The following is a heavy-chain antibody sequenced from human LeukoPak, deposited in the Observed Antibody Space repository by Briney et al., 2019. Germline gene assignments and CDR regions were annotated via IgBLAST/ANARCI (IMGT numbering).Heavy chain of an antibody. CDR2: ISGSGGST. CDR1: GFTFSSYA. J-gene: IGHJ6*03. D-gene: IGHD2-2*01. V-gene: IGHV3-23*01. Sequence: PGGSLRLSCAASGFTFSSYAMSWVRQAPGKGLEWVSAISGSGGSTYYADSVKGRFTISRDNSKNTLYLQMNSLRAEDTAVYYCARVSDIVVVPAAVRYYYYMDVWGKGTTVTVSS. CDR3: ARVSDIVVVPAAVRYYYYMDV.